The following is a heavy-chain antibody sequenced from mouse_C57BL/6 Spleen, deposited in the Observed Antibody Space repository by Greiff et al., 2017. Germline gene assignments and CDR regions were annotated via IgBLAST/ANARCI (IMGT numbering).Heavy chain of an antibody. Sequence: VQLQQPGAELVKPGASVKMSCKASGYTFTSYWLTWVKQRPGQGLEWIGDIYPVSGSTNYNEKFKSKATLTVDTSSSTAYMQLSSLTSEDSAVYYCSRLGLRSYYDAMDYWGQGTSVTVSS. D-gene: IGHD1-1*01. V-gene: IGHV1-55*01. CDR2: IYPVSGST. CDR3: SRLGLRSYYDAMDY. CDR1: GYTFTSYW. J-gene: IGHJ4*01.